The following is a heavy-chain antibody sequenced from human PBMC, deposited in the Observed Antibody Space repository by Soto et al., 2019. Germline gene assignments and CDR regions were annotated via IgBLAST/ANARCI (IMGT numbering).Heavy chain of an antibody. Sequence: GGSLRLSCAASGFTFSSYWMHWVRQAPGKGLVWVSRINSDGSSTSYADSVKGRFTISRDNAKNTLYLQMNSLRAEDTAVYYCARGFLRYFDWPDAFDIWGQGTMVTVSS. V-gene: IGHV3-74*01. D-gene: IGHD3-9*01. CDR3: ARGFLRYFDWPDAFDI. J-gene: IGHJ3*02. CDR2: INSDGSST. CDR1: GFTFSSYW.